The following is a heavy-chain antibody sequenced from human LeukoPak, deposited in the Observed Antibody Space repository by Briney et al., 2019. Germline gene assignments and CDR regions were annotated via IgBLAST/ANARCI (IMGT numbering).Heavy chain of an antibody. CDR2: ISGSGGST. J-gene: IGHJ4*02. D-gene: IGHD5-12*01. V-gene: IGHV3-23*01. Sequence: GGSLRLSCAASGFTFSSYAMSWVRQAPGKGLEWVSAISGSGGSTYYAAPVKGRFTISRDNSKTALYLQMNSLRAEDTAVYYCAKDGLRLLEYFDYWGQGTLVTVSS. CDR1: GFTFSSYA. CDR3: AKDGLRLLEYFDY.